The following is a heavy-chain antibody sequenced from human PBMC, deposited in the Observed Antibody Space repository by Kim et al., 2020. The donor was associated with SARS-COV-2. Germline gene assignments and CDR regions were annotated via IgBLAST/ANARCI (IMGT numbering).Heavy chain of an antibody. J-gene: IGHJ3*02. V-gene: IGHV3-9*01. D-gene: IGHD6-6*01. CDR1: GFTFGDFA. CDR2: LSWNSGVI. CDR3: AKDLVSSSFRAFHI. Sequence: GGSLRLSCAASGFTFGDFAMHWVRQVPGKGLEWVSSLSWNSGVIGYEDSVKGRFTISRHNAENSLYLQINSLRAEDTAFYYCAKDLVSSSFRAFHIWGQGTMVTGSS.